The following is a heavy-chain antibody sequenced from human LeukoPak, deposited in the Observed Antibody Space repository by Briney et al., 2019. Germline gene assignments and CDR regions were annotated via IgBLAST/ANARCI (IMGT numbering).Heavy chain of an antibody. J-gene: IGHJ5*02. D-gene: IGHD4-11*01. CDR3: ARSHDYTNYVGP. CDR1: GYTFTGYY. CDR2: INPNGGGT. V-gene: IGHV1-2*02. Sequence: ASVKVSCKASGYTFTGYYIHWVRLAPGQGLEWMGWINPNGGGTNYAQKFQGRVTMTRDTSISTAYLGLSSLRSDDTAVYYCARSHDYTNYVGPWGQGTLVTVSS.